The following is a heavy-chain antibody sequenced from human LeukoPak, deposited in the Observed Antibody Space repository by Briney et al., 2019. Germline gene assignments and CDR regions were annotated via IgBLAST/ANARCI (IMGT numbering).Heavy chain of an antibody. J-gene: IGHJ4*02. CDR3: ARGSSYGFSMGY. CDR1: GGTFSSYA. Sequence: ASVKVSCKASGGTFSSYAISWVRQAPGQGLEWMGWISTYNGNTNYAHKLQGRVTMTTDTSTSTAYMDLRSLRSDDTAVYYCARGSSYGFSMGYWGQGTLVTVSS. CDR2: ISTYNGNT. D-gene: IGHD5-18*01. V-gene: IGHV1-18*01.